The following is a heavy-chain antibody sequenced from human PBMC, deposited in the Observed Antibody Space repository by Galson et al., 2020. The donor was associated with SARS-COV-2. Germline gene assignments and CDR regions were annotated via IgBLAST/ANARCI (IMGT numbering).Heavy chain of an antibody. CDR1: GGSISSSNW. CDR3: ASLPFGVVSPFDY. Sequence: SETLSLTCAVSGGSISSSNWWSWVRQPPGKGLEWIREIYHSGSTNYNPSLKSRVTISVDKSKNQFSLKLSSVTAADTAVYYCASLPFGVVSPFDYWGQGTLVTVSS. V-gene: IGHV4-4*02. CDR2: IYHSGST. D-gene: IGHD3-3*01. J-gene: IGHJ4*02.